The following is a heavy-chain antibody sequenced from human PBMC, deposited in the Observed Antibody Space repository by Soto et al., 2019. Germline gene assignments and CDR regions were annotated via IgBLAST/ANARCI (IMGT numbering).Heavy chain of an antibody. CDR1: GYTFTSYA. J-gene: IGHJ4*01. Sequence: GASVKVSCKASGYTFTSYAMHWVRQAPGQRLEWMGWINAGNGNTKYSQKFQGRVTITRDTSASTAYMELSSLRSEDTAVYYCACDYSCCWYRGNLSNLRGQGTPVHVSS. V-gene: IGHV1-3*01. D-gene: IGHD6-19*01. CDR2: INAGNGNT. CDR3: ACDYSCCWYRGNLSNL.